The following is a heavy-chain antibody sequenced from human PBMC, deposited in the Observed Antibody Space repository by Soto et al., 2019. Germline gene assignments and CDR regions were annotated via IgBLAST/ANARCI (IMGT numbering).Heavy chain of an antibody. D-gene: IGHD6-13*01. V-gene: IGHV4-34*01. CDR2: IDHSGST. CDR1: GGSFSAYY. Sequence: PSETLSLTCAVYGGSFSAYYWSWIRQPPEKGLEWIGEIDHSGSTNYNPSLKSRVTISVDTSKNQFSLKLSSVTAADTAVYYCGSAAGTKPNWFDPWGQGTLVTVSS. J-gene: IGHJ5*02. CDR3: GSAAGTKPNWFDP.